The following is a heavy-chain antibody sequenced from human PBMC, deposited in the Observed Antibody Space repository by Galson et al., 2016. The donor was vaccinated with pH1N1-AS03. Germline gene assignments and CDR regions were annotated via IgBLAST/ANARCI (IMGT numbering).Heavy chain of an antibody. CDR1: GFRFDDYA. V-gene: IGHV3-9*01. CDR3: SRDLKGGFGGGLTYGRDV. J-gene: IGHJ4*02. CDR2: ISWNSNKI. Sequence: SLRLSCAVSGFRFDDYAMHWVRQAPGKGLEWVSSISWNSNKIDYADSVKGRFTISRDNDRKSLYLQMNSLRVEGKYIYYCSRDLKGGFGGGLTYGRDVWGPGTLVTVSP. D-gene: IGHD5-12*01.